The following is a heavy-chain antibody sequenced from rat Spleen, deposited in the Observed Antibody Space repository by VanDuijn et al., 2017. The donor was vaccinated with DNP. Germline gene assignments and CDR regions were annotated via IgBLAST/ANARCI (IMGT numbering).Heavy chain of an antibody. V-gene: IGHV5-31*01. CDR3: AQAGMHYFDY. D-gene: IGHD1-4*01. J-gene: IGHJ2*01. Sequence: EVQLVESGGGLVQPGRSLKLSCTDPGFTFSNYWMTWLRQVPGKGLEWVASITKSGGSSYYPDSVKGRFTISRNNAKSSLYLQMNSLKSEDTATYYCAQAGMHYFDYWGQGVMVTVSS. CDR2: ITKSGGSS. CDR1: GFTFSNYW.